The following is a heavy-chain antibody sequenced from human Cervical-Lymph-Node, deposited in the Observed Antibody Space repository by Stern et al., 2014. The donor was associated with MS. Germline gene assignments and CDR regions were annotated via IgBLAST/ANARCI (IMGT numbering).Heavy chain of an antibody. CDR1: ENTFTGSY. Sequence: QVQLVESGAEVKQPGASMKVTCQASENTFTGSYIHWVRQAPGQGLEWMGWIYPNSGATNYAQRFQDRVSLTSDTSNTLAYMELDRLTSDDTAVYYCARISLGSGIDYWGQGSLVTVSS. J-gene: IGHJ4*02. CDR2: IYPNSGAT. D-gene: IGHD1-26*01. V-gene: IGHV1-2*02. CDR3: ARISLGSGIDY.